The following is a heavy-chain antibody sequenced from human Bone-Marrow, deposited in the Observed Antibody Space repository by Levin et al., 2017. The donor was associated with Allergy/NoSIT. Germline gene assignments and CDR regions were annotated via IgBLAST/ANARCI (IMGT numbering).Heavy chain of an antibody. CDR1: GFTFSSYG. J-gene: IGHJ4*02. D-gene: IGHD4-17*01. Sequence: SCAASGFTFSSYGMHWVRQAPGKGLEWVAVISYDGSNKYYADSVKGRFTISRDNSKNTLYLQMNSLRAEDTAVYYCAKVTGGDNYWGQGTLVTVSS. CDR2: ISYDGSNK. CDR3: AKVTGGDNY. V-gene: IGHV3-30*18.